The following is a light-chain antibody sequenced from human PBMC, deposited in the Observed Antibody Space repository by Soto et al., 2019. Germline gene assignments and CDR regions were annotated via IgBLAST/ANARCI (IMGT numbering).Light chain of an antibody. CDR2: GAS. CDR1: QSVSNNY. J-gene: IGKJ1*01. V-gene: IGKV3-20*01. CDR3: QQYGSSGT. Sequence: EIVLTQSRGTLSLSPGERGTLSCRASQSVSNNYLAWYQQKPGQAPRLLIYGASNRATGIPDRFSGSGSGTDFTLTISRLEPEDFAVYYCQQYGSSGTFGQGTKVDI.